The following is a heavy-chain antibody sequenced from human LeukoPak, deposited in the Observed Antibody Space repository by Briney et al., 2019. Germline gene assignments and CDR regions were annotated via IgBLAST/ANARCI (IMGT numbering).Heavy chain of an antibody. D-gene: IGHD3-16*02. CDR3: AREFYDYVWGSYPQLTTPYYFDY. J-gene: IGHJ4*02. V-gene: IGHV1-18*01. CDR1: GYTFTSYG. Sequence: GSVKVSCKASGYTFTSYGISWVRQAPGQGLEWMGWISAYNGNTNYAQKLQGRVTMTTDTFTSTAYMELRSLRSDDTAVYYCAREFYDYVWGSYPQLTTPYYFDYWGQGTLVTVSS. CDR2: ISAYNGNT.